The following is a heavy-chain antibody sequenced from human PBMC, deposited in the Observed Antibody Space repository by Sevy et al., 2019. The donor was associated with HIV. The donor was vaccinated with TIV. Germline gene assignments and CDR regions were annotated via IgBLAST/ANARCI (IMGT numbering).Heavy chain of an antibody. Sequence: SETLSITCNVSGASINRGSYYWIWIRQPAGKGLEWIGRIYTSGATNYNPSLESRLTISVDTSKNQFSLRLSSVTAADTAIYYSARSRSYCSGGNCYSDFDIWGQGTMVTVSS. CDR2: IYTSGAT. CDR3: ARSRSYCSGGNCYSDFDI. CDR1: GASINRGSYY. V-gene: IGHV4-61*02. D-gene: IGHD2-15*01. J-gene: IGHJ3*02.